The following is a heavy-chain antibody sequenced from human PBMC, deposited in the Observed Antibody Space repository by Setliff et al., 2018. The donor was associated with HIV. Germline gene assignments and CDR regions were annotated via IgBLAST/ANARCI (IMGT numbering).Heavy chain of an antibody. CDR1: GGSISSHY. CDR2: IYYSGST. D-gene: IGHD6-13*01. CDR3: ARAPEPIAAAGRGPFDY. Sequence: PSETLSLTCTVSGGSISSHYWSWIRQPPGKGLEWIGSIYYSGSTNYNPSLKSRVTISVDTSKNQFSLKLSSVTAADTAVYYCARAPEPIAAAGRGPFDYWGQGTLVTVSS. J-gene: IGHJ4*02. V-gene: IGHV4-59*11.